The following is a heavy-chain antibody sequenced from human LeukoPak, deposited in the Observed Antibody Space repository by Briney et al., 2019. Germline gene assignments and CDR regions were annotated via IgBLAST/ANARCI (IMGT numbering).Heavy chain of an antibody. CDR1: GGSLSNYY. Sequence: PSETLSLTCSVSGGSLSNYYWTWIRQSPGKGLEWIGNIYSSGSTNYNSSLKSRVTISVGPSKNQLSLKLSSVTAADTAVYYCARNLAVGYSSWFDALDVWGQGTMVTVSS. V-gene: IGHV4-4*09. J-gene: IGHJ3*01. CDR2: IYSSGST. D-gene: IGHD6-13*01. CDR3: ARNLAVGYSSWFDALDV.